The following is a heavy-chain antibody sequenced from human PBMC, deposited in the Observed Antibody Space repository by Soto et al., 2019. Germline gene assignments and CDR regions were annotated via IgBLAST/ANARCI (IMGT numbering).Heavy chain of an antibody. CDR3: ASDAAGTVFDYYYGMDV. CDR2: IYYSGST. J-gene: IGHJ6*02. Sequence: QVQLQESGPGLVKPSETLSLTCTVSGGSVSSGSYYWSWIRQPPGKGLEWIGYIYYSGSTNYNPSLKSRVTISVDTSKNQFSLKLSSVTAADTAVYYCASDAAGTVFDYYYGMDVLGQGTTVTVSS. V-gene: IGHV4-61*01. D-gene: IGHD6-13*01. CDR1: GGSVSSGSYY.